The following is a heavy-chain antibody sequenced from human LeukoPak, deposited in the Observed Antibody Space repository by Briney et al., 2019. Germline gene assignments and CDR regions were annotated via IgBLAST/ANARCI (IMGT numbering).Heavy chain of an antibody. D-gene: IGHD1-26*01. CDR3: ARVGATREFDY. Sequence: ASVMLSCKTSGDTFTSYYMHWVRQAPGQGLEWMGVISPRGDTTTYAQSFQGRVTMTRDTSTTTVYMELRSLISDDTAVYYCARVGATREFDYWGQGTLVTVSS. J-gene: IGHJ4*02. V-gene: IGHV1-46*01. CDR1: GDTFTSYY. CDR2: ISPRGDTT.